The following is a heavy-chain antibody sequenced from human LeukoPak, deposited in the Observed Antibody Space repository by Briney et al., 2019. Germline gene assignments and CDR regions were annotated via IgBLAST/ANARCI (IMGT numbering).Heavy chain of an antibody. CDR1: GFRFSTFW. D-gene: IGHD1/OR15-1a*01. J-gene: IGHJ4*02. CDR2: INQNGGVK. V-gene: IGHV3-7*01. CDR3: ARGGGRITGTGTDY. Sequence: PGGSLRLSCAASGFRFSTFWMSWVRQAPGKGLDWVANINQNGGVKHYADSVKGRFTISRDNAKNSLYLQMNSLRAEDTAVYYCARGGGRITGTGTDYWGQGTLVTVSS.